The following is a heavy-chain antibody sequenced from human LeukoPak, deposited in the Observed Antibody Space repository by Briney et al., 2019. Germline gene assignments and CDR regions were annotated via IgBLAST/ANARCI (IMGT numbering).Heavy chain of an antibody. CDR3: ARDSYYYDSSGYLILDY. V-gene: IGHV4-39*07. CDR1: GGSISSNNYY. D-gene: IGHD3-22*01. CDR2: ISYSGST. J-gene: IGHJ4*02. Sequence: PSETLSLTCTVSGGSISSNNYYWGWIRQPPEKGLEWIGSISYSGSTYYNPSLKSRVTISVDTSKNQFSLNLTSLTAADTAVYYCARDSYYYDSSGYLILDYWGQGILVTVSS.